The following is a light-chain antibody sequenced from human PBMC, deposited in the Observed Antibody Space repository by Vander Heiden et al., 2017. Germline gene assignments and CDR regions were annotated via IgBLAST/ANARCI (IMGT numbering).Light chain of an antibody. Sequence: EIVMTQSPATLSVSPGERATLSCRASQSVSSNLAWYQQKPLQAPRLLIYGASTRATGIPARFSGSGSGTEFTLTISSLQSEDFAVYYCQQDNNWPPLTFGGGTKVEIK. V-gene: IGKV3-15*01. CDR3: QQDNNWPPLT. CDR2: GAS. J-gene: IGKJ4*01. CDR1: QSVSSN.